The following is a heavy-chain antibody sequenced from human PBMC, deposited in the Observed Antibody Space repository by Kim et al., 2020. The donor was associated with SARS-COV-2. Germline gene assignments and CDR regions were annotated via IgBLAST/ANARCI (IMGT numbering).Heavy chain of an antibody. D-gene: IGHD6-19*01. CDR3: AREGYDSSGWYSVSYYGMDV. J-gene: IGHJ6*02. CDR1: GYTFTSYA. Sequence: SVKVSCKASGYTFTSYAMNWVRQAPGQGLEWMGWINTNTGNPTYAQGFTGRFVFSLDTSVSTAYLQISSLKAEDTAVYYCAREGYDSSGWYSVSYYGMDVWGQGTTVTVSS. CDR2: INTNTGNP. V-gene: IGHV7-4-1*02.